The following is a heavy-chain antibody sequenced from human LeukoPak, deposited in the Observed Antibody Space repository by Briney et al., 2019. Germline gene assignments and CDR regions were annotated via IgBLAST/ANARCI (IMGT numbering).Heavy chain of an antibody. Sequence: SVKVSCKASGGTFSSYAISWVRQAPGQGLEWMGGIIPIFGTANYAQKFQGRVTITADESTSTAYMELSSLRSEDTAIYYCARARYDSSGYYFLAFDIWGQGTMVTVSS. V-gene: IGHV1-69*01. CDR2: IIPIFGTA. CDR3: ARARYDSSGYYFLAFDI. J-gene: IGHJ3*02. D-gene: IGHD3-22*01. CDR1: GGTFSSYA.